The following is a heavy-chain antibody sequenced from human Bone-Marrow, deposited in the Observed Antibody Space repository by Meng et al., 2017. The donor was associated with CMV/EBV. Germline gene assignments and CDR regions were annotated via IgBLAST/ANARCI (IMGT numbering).Heavy chain of an antibody. CDR2: SSAYNGNT. Sequence: QVQLVQSGAEAKNSGASVKVSCKASGYTFTSYGISGVRQAPGQGLEWMGWSSAYNGNTNYAQKLQGRVTMTTDTSTSTAYMELRSLRSDDTAVYYCARVGASVSEFDYWGQGTLVTVSS. D-gene: IGHD4-17*01. CDR3: ARVGASVSEFDY. V-gene: IGHV1-18*01. CDR1: GYTFTSYG. J-gene: IGHJ4*02.